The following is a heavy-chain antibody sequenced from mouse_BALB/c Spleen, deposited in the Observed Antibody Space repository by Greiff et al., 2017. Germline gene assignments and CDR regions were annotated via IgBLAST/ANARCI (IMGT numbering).Heavy chain of an antibody. D-gene: IGHD1-1*01. CDR1: GFAFSSYD. CDR2: ISSGGGST. CDR3: ARHPITTVVATNYFDY. Sequence: EVMLVESGGGLVKPGGSLKLSCAVSGFAFSSYDLSWVRQTPEKRLEWVAYISSGGGSTYYPDTVKGRFIISRDNAKNTLYLQMSSLKSEDTAMYYCARHPITTVVATNYFDYWGQGTTLTVSS. V-gene: IGHV5-12-1*01. J-gene: IGHJ2*01.